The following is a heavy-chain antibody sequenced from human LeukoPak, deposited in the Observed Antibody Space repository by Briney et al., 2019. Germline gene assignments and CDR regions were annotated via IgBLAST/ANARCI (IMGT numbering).Heavy chain of an antibody. CDR2: IYYSGST. CDR1: GGSISSGGYS. Sequence: SETLSLTCAVSGGSISSGGYSWSWIRQPPGKGLEWIGYIYYSGSTYYNPSLKSRVTISVDTSKNQFSLKLSSVTAADTAVYYCARGLGGSGFDPWGQGTLVTVSS. V-gene: IGHV4-30-4*07. D-gene: IGHD1-14*01. CDR3: ARGLGGSGFDP. J-gene: IGHJ5*02.